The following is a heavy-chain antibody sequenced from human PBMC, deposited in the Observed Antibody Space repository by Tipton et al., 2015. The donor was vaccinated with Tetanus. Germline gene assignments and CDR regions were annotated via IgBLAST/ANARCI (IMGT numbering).Heavy chain of an antibody. CDR3: ARANNEYPKKGPFDS. D-gene: IGHD6-6*01. Sequence: TLSLTCTVSGDSVSGYYWSWIRQPPGKGLEWVGYVYYTGDTNYNPSLKSRVTISMDRSENQISLKMTSVTAADTAVYYCARANNEYPKKGPFDSWGRGTLVLVSS. V-gene: IGHV4-59*02. CDR2: VYYTGDT. J-gene: IGHJ4*02. CDR1: GDSVSGYY.